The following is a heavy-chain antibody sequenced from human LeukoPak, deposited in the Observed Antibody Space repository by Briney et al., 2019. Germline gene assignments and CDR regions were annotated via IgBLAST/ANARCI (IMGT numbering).Heavy chain of an antibody. J-gene: IGHJ6*02. Sequence: SETLSLTCAVYGGSFSGYYWSWIRQPPGKGLEWIGEISHSGSTNYNPSLKSRVTISVDTSKNQFSLKLSSVTAADTAVYYCARGARAVVVPAAIPTGINTENYYYYYGMDVWGQGTTVSVSS. CDR1: GGSFSGYY. V-gene: IGHV4-34*01. CDR2: ISHSGST. D-gene: IGHD2-2*02. CDR3: ARGARAVVVPAAIPTGINTENYYYYYGMDV.